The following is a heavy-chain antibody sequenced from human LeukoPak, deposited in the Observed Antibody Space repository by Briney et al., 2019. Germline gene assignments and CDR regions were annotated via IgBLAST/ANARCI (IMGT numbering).Heavy chain of an antibody. J-gene: IGHJ5*02. Sequence: SETLSLTCAVYGGSFSGYYWSWIRQPPGKGLEWIGYIYYSGSTNYNPSLKSRVTISVDTSKNQFSLKLSSVTAADTAVYYCARVQAITIFGVVINGWFDPWGQGTLVTVSS. V-gene: IGHV4-59*01. CDR3: ARVQAITIFGVVINGWFDP. CDR1: GGSFSGYY. CDR2: IYYSGST. D-gene: IGHD3-3*01.